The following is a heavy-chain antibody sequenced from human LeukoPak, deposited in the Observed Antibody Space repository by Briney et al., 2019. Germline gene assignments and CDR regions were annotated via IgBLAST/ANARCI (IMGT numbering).Heavy chain of an antibody. J-gene: IGHJ4*02. V-gene: IGHV1-46*01. CDR3: ARAHILTGYDY. D-gene: IGHD3-9*01. Sequence: ASVKVSSKASGYTFTSYYMHWVRQAPGQGLEWMGIINPSGGSTSYAQKFQGRVTMTRDTSTSTVYMELSSLRSEDTAVYYCARAHILTGYDYWGQGTLVTVSS. CDR2: INPSGGST. CDR1: GYTFTSYY.